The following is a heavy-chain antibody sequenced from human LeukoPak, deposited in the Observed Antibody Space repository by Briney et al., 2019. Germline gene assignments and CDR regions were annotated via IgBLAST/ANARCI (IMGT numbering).Heavy chain of an antibody. Sequence: GGSLRLSCAASEFTLSNYALHWVRQAPGKGLQWVAVISYDGNTIHYADSVKGRFIISRDTSKNTLYLQMNSLRAEDTAVYYCARSGGLQKFDYWGQGTLVTVSS. J-gene: IGHJ4*02. D-gene: IGHD4-11*01. V-gene: IGHV3-30-3*01. CDR2: ISYDGNTI. CDR1: EFTLSNYA. CDR3: ARSGGLQKFDY.